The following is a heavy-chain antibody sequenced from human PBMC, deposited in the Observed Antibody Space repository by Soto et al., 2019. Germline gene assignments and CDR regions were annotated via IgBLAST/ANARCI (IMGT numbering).Heavy chain of an antibody. V-gene: IGHV1-18*01. CDR3: ARDIGPKFDPAAAATGPFDF. Sequence: ASVKVSCKASGYTFNTYGIAWVRQAPGQGLEWMGWISAYNGNTNYAQNLQGRVTMTTDTSTSTGYMELRGLRSDDTAVYFCARDIGPKFDPAAAATGPFDFWGQGTLVTVSS. D-gene: IGHD6-25*01. CDR2: ISAYNGNT. CDR1: GYTFNTYG. J-gene: IGHJ4*02.